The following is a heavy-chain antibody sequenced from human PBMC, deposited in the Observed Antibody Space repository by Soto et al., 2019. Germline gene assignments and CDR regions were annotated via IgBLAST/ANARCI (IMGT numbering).Heavy chain of an antibody. J-gene: IGHJ4*02. CDR1: GGSISSYY. CDR2: IYYSGST. Sequence: QVQLQESGPGLVKPSETLSLTCTVSGGSISSYYWSWIRQPPGKGLGWIGYIYYSGSTNYNPSLKTPVTISVGTSKNQFSLKLSSVTAADTAVYYCARSRGGYFDYWGQGTLVTVSS. CDR3: ARSRGGYFDY. D-gene: IGHD3-10*01. V-gene: IGHV4-59*01.